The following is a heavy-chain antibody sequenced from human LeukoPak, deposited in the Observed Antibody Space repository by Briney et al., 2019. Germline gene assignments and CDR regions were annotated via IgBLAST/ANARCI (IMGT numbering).Heavy chain of an antibody. CDR2: IYYTGST. J-gene: IGHJ4*02. Sequence: PSETLSLTCAVSRYSISSGYYWGWIRQPPGKGLEWIGSIYYTGSTYYNPSLNSRVTVSVDTSKNQFSLKLSSVTAADTAVYYCASRTRFGELRFDYWGQGTLVTVSS. V-gene: IGHV4-38-2*01. CDR1: RYSISSGYY. D-gene: IGHD3-10*01. CDR3: ASRTRFGELRFDY.